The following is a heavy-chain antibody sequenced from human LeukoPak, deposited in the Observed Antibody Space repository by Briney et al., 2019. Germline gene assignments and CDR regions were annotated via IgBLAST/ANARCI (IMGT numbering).Heavy chain of an antibody. CDR2: IYPPTGGT. J-gene: IGHJ4*02. Sequence: ASVKVSCKTSGYTFTAYHMHWVRQAPGQGLEFVGWIYPPTGGTVLAGKFQGRVPMTRDTSIAAAYMELSGLTFDDTAVYYCVRENWYYDHWGQGTLVTVSS. CDR1: GYTFTAYH. D-gene: IGHD3-16*01. CDR3: VRENWYYDH. V-gene: IGHV1-2*02.